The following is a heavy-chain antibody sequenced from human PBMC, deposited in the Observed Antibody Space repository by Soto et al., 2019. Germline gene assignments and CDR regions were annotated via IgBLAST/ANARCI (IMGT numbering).Heavy chain of an antibody. CDR1: GFTFGDYA. J-gene: IGHJ4*02. CDR2: IRSKDYGGTT. D-gene: IGHD2-15*01. Sequence: GGSLRLSCTASGFTFGDYAMSWFRQAPGKGLEWVGFIRSKDYGGTTEYAASVKGRFTISRDDSKSIAYLQMNSLKTEDTAVYYCTRDRCSGGSCYSTYFDYWGQGTLVTVSS. CDR3: TRDRCSGGSCYSTYFDY. V-gene: IGHV3-49*03.